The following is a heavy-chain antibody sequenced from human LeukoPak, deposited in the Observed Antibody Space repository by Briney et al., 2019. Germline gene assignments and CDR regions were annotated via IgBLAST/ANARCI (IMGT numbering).Heavy chain of an antibody. CDR2: IYSGTT. CDR3: ARRAGAYSRPYDY. D-gene: IGHD4/OR15-4a*01. Sequence: GGSLRLSCTVSGFTVSSNSMSWIRQAPGKGLEWVSFIYSGTTNYSDSVQGRFTISRDKSKNTVYLQLNSLRADDTAVYYCARRAGAYSRPYDYWGQGTLVTVSS. V-gene: IGHV3-53*01. CDR1: GFTVSSNS. J-gene: IGHJ4*02.